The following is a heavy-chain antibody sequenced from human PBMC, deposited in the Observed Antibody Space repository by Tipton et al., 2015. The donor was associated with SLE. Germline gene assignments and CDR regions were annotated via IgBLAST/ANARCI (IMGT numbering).Heavy chain of an antibody. J-gene: IGHJ4*02. Sequence: TLSLTCTVSGGSVTSGSYYWSWTRQPAGKGLEWLGHIYRDGSANYNPSFQSRVTILLDTSKNQFSLKLTSVTAADTAVYYCATSPLTLWGQGTLVTVSS. V-gene: IGHV4-61*09. CDR3: ATSPLTL. CDR2: IYRDGSA. CDR1: GGSVTSGSYY. D-gene: IGHD2-2*01.